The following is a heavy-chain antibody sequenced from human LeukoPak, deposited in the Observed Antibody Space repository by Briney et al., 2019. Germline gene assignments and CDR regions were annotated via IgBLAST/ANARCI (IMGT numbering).Heavy chain of an antibody. Sequence: SETLSLTCTVSGGSISSSSYYWGWIRQPPGKGLEWIGSIYYSGSTYYNPSLKSRATISVDTSKNQFSLKLSSVTAADTAVYYCARPLGIKGIAAAANWFDPWGQGTLVTVSS. V-gene: IGHV4-39*01. J-gene: IGHJ5*02. D-gene: IGHD6-13*01. CDR2: IYYSGST. CDR3: ARPLGIKGIAAAANWFDP. CDR1: GGSISSSSYY.